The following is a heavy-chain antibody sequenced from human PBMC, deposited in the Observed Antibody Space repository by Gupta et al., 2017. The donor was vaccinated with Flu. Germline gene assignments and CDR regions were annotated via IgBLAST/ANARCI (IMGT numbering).Heavy chain of an antibody. CDR1: GFTFSSYW. Sequence: EVQLVESGGALLQPGGSLRLSCAASGFTFSSYWMHWVRQAPGEGLVWVSRVNEYGTITNYADSVKGRFTISRDNANNRLFLQMNSLRADDTAVYYCARDLSGRDDYWGQGTLVTVSS. D-gene: IGHD6-19*01. CDR2: VNEYGTIT. V-gene: IGHV3-74*01. J-gene: IGHJ4*02. CDR3: ARDLSGRDDY.